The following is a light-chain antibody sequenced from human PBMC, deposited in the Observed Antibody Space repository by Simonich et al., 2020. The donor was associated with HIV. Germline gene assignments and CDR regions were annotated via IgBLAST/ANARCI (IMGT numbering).Light chain of an antibody. Sequence: DIQMTQSPSTLSVSVGDRVTITCRASQSISTWLAWYQQKPGKAPKLLIYTASRLESGVPSRFSGTGSGTEFTLTISSLQPDDFATYYCQQFNSYPQFTFGPGTKVDIK. V-gene: IGKV1-5*03. CDR3: QQFNSYPQFT. J-gene: IGKJ3*01. CDR2: TAS. CDR1: QSISTW.